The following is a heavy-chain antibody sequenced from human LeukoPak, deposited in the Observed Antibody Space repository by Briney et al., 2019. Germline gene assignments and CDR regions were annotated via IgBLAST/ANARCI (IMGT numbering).Heavy chain of an antibody. Sequence: SETLSLTCTVSGGSISSSSYYWGWIRQPPGKGLEWIGSIYYSGSTYYNPSLKSRVTISVDTSKNQFSLKLSSVTAADTAVYYCARGRVSRALFDYWGQGTLVTVSS. V-gene: IGHV4-39*07. J-gene: IGHJ4*02. CDR1: GGSISSSSYY. CDR3: ARGRVSRALFDY. CDR2: IYYSGST. D-gene: IGHD2-8*01.